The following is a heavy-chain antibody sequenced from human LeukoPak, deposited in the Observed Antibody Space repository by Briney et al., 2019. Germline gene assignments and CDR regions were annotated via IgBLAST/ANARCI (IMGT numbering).Heavy chain of an antibody. D-gene: IGHD1-7*01. J-gene: IGHJ4*02. CDR3: AKSRGRSNWHSFDY. Sequence: GGSLRLSCAASGFTFAIYAMSWVRQAPGKGLEWVSVMSGSGTIYAAGSVRGRFTISRDNSKNTLYLQMNTLRAEDTAVYYCAKSRGRSNWHSFDYWGQGTLVTVSS. CDR1: GFTFAIYA. V-gene: IGHV3-23*01. CDR2: MSGSGTI.